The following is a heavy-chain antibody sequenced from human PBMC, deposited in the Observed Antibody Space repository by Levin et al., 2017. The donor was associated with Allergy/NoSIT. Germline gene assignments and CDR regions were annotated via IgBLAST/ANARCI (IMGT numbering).Heavy chain of an antibody. Sequence: SETLSLTCAVSVGSISSGGYSWSWIRQPPGKGLEWIGNIYLSGSTNDNPSLKSRVTMSVERSKNQFSLKLSYVTAADTAVYYCARVAGYSYGYYFDYWGPGTLVTVSS. CDR2: IYLSGST. J-gene: IGHJ4*02. D-gene: IGHD5-18*01. CDR3: ARVAGYSYGYYFDY. V-gene: IGHV4-30-2*01. CDR1: VGSISSGGYS.